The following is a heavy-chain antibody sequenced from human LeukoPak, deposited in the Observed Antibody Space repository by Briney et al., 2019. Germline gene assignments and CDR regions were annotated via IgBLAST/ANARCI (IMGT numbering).Heavy chain of an antibody. D-gene: IGHD6-13*01. V-gene: IGHV3-21*01. CDR3: ARDRGYSSSWYYFDY. Sequence: GGSLRLSCAASGFTFSSYSMNWVRQAPGEGLEWVSSISSSSSYIYYADSVKGRFTISRDNAKNSLYLQMNSLRAEDTAVYYCARDRGYSSSWYYFDYWGQGTLVTVSS. CDR1: GFTFSSYS. CDR2: ISSSSSYI. J-gene: IGHJ4*02.